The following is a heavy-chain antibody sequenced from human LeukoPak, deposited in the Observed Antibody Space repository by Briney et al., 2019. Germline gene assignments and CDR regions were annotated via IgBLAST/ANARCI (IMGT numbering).Heavy chain of an antibody. V-gene: IGHV1-69*04. CDR3: ARSGITMVPHGDYYGMDV. D-gene: IGHD3-10*01. J-gene: IGHJ6*02. CDR2: IIPILGIA. CDR1: GGTFSSYA. Sequence: ASVKVSCKASGGTFSSYAISWVRQAPGQGLEWMGRIIPILGIANYAQKFQGRVTITADKSTSTAYMELSSLRSEDTAVYYCARSGITMVPHGDYYGMDVWGQGTTVTASS.